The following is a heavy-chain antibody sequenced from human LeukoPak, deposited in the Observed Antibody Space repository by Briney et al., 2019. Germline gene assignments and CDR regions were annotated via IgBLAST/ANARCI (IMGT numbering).Heavy chain of an antibody. V-gene: IGHV4-34*01. Sequence: PSETLSLTCAVYGGSFSGYYWSWLRQPPGKGLEWIGEINHSGSTNYNPSLKSRVTISVDTSKNQFSLKLSSVTAADTAVYYCARLLGVQGLYYYGSGSENWFDPWGQGTLVTVSS. D-gene: IGHD3-10*01. CDR2: INHSGST. CDR3: ARLLGVQGLYYYGSGSENWFDP. J-gene: IGHJ5*02. CDR1: GGSFSGYY.